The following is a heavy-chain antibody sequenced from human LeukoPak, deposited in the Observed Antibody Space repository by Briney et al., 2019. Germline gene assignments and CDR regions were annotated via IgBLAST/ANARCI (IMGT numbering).Heavy chain of an antibody. D-gene: IGHD3-16*01. CDR2: ISRTSEYI. J-gene: IGHJ4*02. CDR3: AGGGDFDY. V-gene: IGHV3-21*01. CDR1: GFSFSIYF. Sequence: GGSLRLSCAASGFSFSIYFMNWVRQAPGKGLEWVSSISRTSEYIHYADSVRGRFAISRDNAKNSVYLQMNSLRAEDTALYFCAGGGDFDYWGQGILVTVSA.